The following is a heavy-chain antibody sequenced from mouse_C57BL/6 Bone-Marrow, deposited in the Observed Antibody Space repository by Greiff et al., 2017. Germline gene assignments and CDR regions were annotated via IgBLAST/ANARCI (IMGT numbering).Heavy chain of an antibody. CDR3: ARDEDYDWFAY. CDR2: IDPNSGGT. D-gene: IGHD2-4*01. Sequence: QVQLQQPGAELVKPGASVKLSCKASGYTFTSYWMHWVKQRPGRGLEWIGRIDPNSGGTKYNEKFKSKATLTVDKPSSTAYMQLSSLTSAASAVYYCARDEDYDWFAYWGQGTLVTVSA. CDR1: GYTFTSYW. J-gene: IGHJ3*01. V-gene: IGHV1-72*01.